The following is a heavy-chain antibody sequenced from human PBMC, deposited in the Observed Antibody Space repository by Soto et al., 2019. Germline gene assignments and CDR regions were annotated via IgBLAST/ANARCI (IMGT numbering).Heavy chain of an antibody. CDR1: GFTFSSYW. D-gene: IGHD1-1*01. J-gene: IGHJ6*03. CDR3: ARIGTEYYYMDV. CDR2: INSDGSRT. Sequence: DVQLEESGGGLVQPGGSLRLSCGASGFTFSSYWMHWVRQAPGKGLVWVSRINSDGSRTNYADSVKGRFTISRDNAKNTVYLQMNSLSAEDTAVYYCARIGTEYYYMDVWGKGTTVTVSS. V-gene: IGHV3-74*01.